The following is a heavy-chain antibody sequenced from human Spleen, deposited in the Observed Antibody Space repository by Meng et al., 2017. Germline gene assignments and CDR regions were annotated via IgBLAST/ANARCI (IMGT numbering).Heavy chain of an antibody. J-gene: IGHJ4*02. V-gene: IGHV1-18*04. CDR2: NNIYNGIT. CDR1: DYTIPRDC. Sequence: QVKLVQAGAVEKKPVASVKISCKVSDYTIPRDCVSGVQRAPGQERHWMGWNNIYNGITNYGRNYQGKVPLTTNTSTSTGYMKLRNLTSDNTAVYYCATRGNPYLDRWGQGTLVTVSS. CDR3: ATRGNPYLDR.